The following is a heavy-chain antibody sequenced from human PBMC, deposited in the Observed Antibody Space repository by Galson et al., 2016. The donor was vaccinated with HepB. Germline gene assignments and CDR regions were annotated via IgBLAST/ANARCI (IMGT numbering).Heavy chain of an antibody. J-gene: IGHJ5*02. CDR2: ISYSGST. Sequence: SETLSLTCSVSGGSISSGSSYWGWIRQPPGKGLEWIGSISYSGSTYYNPSLKSRVTISIDTSKNQFSLRLSSVTAADTAVYYCARNIRRYLEWLLSIAPWGQGTLVTVSS. CDR3: ARNIRRYLEWLLSIAP. CDR1: GGSISSGSSY. V-gene: IGHV4-39*01. D-gene: IGHD3-3*01.